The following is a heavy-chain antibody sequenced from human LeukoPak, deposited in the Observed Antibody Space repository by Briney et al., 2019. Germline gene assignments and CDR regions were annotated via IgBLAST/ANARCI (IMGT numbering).Heavy chain of an antibody. J-gene: IGHJ4*02. D-gene: IGHD6-19*01. CDR3: ARAPSPLAVAGTDY. CDR2: ISSSSYI. V-gene: IGHV3-21*01. Sequence: GGSLRLSCAASGFTFRTYSMNWVRQAPGKGLEWVSSISSSSYIYYADSVKGRFTISRDNAKNSLYLQMNGLRAEDTAVYYCARAPSPLAVAGTDYWGQGTLVTVSS. CDR1: GFTFRTYS.